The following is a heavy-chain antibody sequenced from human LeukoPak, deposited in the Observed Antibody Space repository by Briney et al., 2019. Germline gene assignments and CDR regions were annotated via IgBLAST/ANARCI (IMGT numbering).Heavy chain of an antibody. Sequence: GGSLRLSRAASGFTFSSYGMHWVRQAPGKGLEWVAVISYDGSNKYYADSVKGRFTISRDNSKNTLYLQMNSLRAEDTAVYYCAKEPLYYYDSSGYPSNHFDYWGQGTLVTVSS. CDR2: ISYDGSNK. CDR3: AKEPLYYYDSSGYPSNHFDY. J-gene: IGHJ4*02. CDR1: GFTFSSYG. V-gene: IGHV3-30*18. D-gene: IGHD3-22*01.